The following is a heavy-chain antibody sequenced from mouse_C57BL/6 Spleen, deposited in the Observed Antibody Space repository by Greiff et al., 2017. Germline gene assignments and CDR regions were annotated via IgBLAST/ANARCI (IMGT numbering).Heavy chain of an antibody. D-gene: IGHD2-2*01. V-gene: IGHV14-4*01. Sequence: VQLKQSGAELVRPGASAKLSCTASGFNIKDDYMHWVKQRPEQGLEWIGWIDPENGDTEYASKFQGKATITADTSSNTAYLQLSSLTSEDTAVYYCTTEVTTGAYWGQGTLVTVSA. CDR3: TTEVTTGAY. J-gene: IGHJ3*01. CDR1: GFNIKDDY. CDR2: IDPENGDT.